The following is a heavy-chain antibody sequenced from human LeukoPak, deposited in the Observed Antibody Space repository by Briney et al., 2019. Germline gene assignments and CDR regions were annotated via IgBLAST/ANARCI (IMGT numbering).Heavy chain of an antibody. J-gene: IGHJ4*02. CDR2: INSDSSSI. Sequence: PGGSLRLSCAAYGFTFSIFSMNWVRQAPGKGLEWVSYINSDSSSIDYTDSVKGRFTISRDNAKNSLYLQMNSLRAEDTAVYYCARDAAYYYGSGSYTWGQGTLVTVSS. D-gene: IGHD3-10*01. CDR1: GFTFSIFS. V-gene: IGHV3-48*01. CDR3: ARDAAYYYGSGSYT.